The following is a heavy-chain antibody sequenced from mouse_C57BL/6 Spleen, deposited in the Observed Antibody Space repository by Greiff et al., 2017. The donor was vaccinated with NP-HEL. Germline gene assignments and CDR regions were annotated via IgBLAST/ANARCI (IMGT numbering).Heavy chain of an antibody. CDR2: IDPETGGT. V-gene: IGHV1-15*01. CDR1: GYTFTDYE. Sequence: VKLMESGAELVRPGASVTLSCKASGYTFTDYEMHWVKQTPVHGLEWIGAIDPETGGTAYNQKFKGKAILTADKSSSTAYMELRSLTSEDSAVYYCTRGEGYMDYWGQGTSVTVSS. CDR3: TRGEGYMDY. J-gene: IGHJ4*01.